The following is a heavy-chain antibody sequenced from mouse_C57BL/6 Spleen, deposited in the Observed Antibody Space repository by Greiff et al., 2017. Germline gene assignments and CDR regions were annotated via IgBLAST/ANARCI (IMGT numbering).Heavy chain of an antibody. CDR3: ARRDYSNLYYFDY. CDR2: IDPSDSYT. D-gene: IGHD2-5*01. J-gene: IGHJ2*01. CDR1: GYTFTSYW. V-gene: IGHV1-69*01. Sequence: QVQLQQPGAELVMPGASVKLSCKASGYTFTSYWMHWVKQRPGQGLEWIGEIDPSDSYTNYNQKFKGKSTLTVDKSSSTAYMQLSSLTSEDSAVYYCARRDYSNLYYFDYWGHGTTLTFSS.